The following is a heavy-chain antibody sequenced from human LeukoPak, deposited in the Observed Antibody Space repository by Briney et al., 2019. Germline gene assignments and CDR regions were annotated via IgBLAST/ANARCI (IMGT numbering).Heavy chain of an antibody. CDR3: AKSRRICSSTSCYLSATDY. V-gene: IGHV3-30*18. D-gene: IGHD2-2*01. CDR1: GFTFSSYG. Sequence: GGSLRLSCAASGFTFSSYGMHWVRQAPGTGLEWVAVISYDGSNKYYADSVKGRFTISRDNSKNTLYLQMNSLRAEDTAVYYCAKSRRICSSTSCYLSATDYWGQGTLVTVSS. J-gene: IGHJ4*02. CDR2: ISYDGSNK.